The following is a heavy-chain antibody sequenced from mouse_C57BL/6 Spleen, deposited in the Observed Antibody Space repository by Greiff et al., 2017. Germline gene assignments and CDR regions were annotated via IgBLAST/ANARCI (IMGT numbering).Heavy chain of an antibody. CDR3: ARHDSNYDWYYFYY. CDR2: ISNGGGST. V-gene: IGHV5-12*01. D-gene: IGHD2-5*01. CDR1: GFTFSDYY. J-gene: IGHJ2*01. Sequence: EVLLVESGGGLVQPGGSLKLSCAASGFTFSDYYMYWVRQTPEKSLEWVAYISNGGGSTYYPDTVKGRFPLSRDNAKNTLYLQMTRLKSEDTAIYYCARHDSNYDWYYFYYWGQGTTLTVSS.